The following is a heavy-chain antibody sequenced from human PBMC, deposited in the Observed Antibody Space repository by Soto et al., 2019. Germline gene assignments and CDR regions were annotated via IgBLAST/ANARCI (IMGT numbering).Heavy chain of an antibody. Sequence: ASVKVSCKASGFTFTSSAMQWVRQARGQRLEWIGWIVVGSGNTNYAQKFQERVTITRDMSTSTAYMELSSLRSEDTAVYYCAAEDPPRYCSSTSCSGYYYMDVWGKGTTVTSP. CDR2: IVVGSGNT. CDR1: GFTFTSSA. D-gene: IGHD2-2*01. V-gene: IGHV1-58*02. J-gene: IGHJ6*03. CDR3: AAEDPPRYCSSTSCSGYYYMDV.